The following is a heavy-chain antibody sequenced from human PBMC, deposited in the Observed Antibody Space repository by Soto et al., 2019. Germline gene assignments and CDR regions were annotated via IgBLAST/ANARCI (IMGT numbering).Heavy chain of an antibody. V-gene: IGHV4-4*02. CDR1: GGSISSSNW. D-gene: IGHD3-9*01. J-gene: IGHJ5*02. CDR2: IYHSGST. CDR3: ARGGRYFDWLGFDP. Sequence: QVQLQESGPGLVKPSGTLSLTCAVSGGSISSSNWWSWVRQHPGKGLEWIGEIYHSGSTNYNPSLKSRVTISVDQSKNPFSLKMSSVTDADTAVYYCARGGRYFDWLGFDPGGQGTLVTVSS.